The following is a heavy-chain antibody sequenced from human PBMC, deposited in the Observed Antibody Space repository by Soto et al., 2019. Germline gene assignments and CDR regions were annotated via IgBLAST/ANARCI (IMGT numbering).Heavy chain of an antibody. V-gene: IGHV3-9*01. CDR3: AKGQYPLGYLDY. CDR1: SSGTYS. J-gene: IGHJ4*02. Sequence: SSGTYSWSWVRQAPGKGLEWVSGISWNSDSIGYVDSVQGRFTISRDNAKSSLYLQLNSLRPEDTALYYCAKGQYPLGYLDYWGQGTLVTVSS. D-gene: IGHD2-2*01. CDR2: ISWNSDSI.